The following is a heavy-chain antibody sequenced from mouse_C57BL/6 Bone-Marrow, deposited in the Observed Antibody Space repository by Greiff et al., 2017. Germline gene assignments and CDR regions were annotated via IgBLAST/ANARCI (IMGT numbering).Heavy chain of an antibody. CDR3: AREGDYYGSTYCAMDY. V-gene: IGHV1-55*01. CDR2: IYPGSGST. CDR1: GYTFTSYW. D-gene: IGHD1-1*01. Sequence: VQLQQPGAELVKPGASVKMSCKASGYTFTSYWITWVKQRPGQGLEWIGDIYPGSGSTNYNEKFKSKATLTVDTSSSTAYMQLSSLTSEDSAVYYCAREGDYYGSTYCAMDYWGQGTSVTVSS. J-gene: IGHJ4*01.